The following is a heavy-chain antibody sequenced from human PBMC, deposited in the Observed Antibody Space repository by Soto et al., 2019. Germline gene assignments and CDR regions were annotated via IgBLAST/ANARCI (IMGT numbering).Heavy chain of an antibody. V-gene: IGHV1-69*02. J-gene: IGHJ4*02. Sequence: ASVKVSCKASGGTFSSYTISWVRQAPGQGLEWMGRIIPILGIANYAQKFQGRVTITADKSTSTAYMELSSLRSEDTAVYYCARGSGGIPPFDYWGQGTLVTVSS. CDR2: IIPILGIA. CDR1: GGTFSSYT. D-gene: IGHD2-15*01. CDR3: ARGSGGIPPFDY.